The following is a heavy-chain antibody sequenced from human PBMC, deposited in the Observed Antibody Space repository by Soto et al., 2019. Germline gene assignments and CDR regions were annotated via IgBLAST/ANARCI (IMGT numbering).Heavy chain of an antibody. V-gene: IGHV3-11*05. CDR3: ARDRSSSWYIDY. CDR2: ISSSSSYT. J-gene: IGHJ4*02. Sequence: QVQLVESEGGLVKPGGSLRLSCAASGFTFSDYYMSWISQAPGKGLEWVSYISSSSSYTNYADSVKGRFTISRDNAKNSLYLQMNSLRAEDTAVYYCARDRSSSWYIDYWGQGTLVTVSS. D-gene: IGHD6-13*01. CDR1: GFTFSDYY.